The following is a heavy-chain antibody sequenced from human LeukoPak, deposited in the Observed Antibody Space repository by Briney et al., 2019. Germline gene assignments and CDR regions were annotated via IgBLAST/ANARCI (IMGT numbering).Heavy chain of an antibody. CDR3: ARGTSYYYDSSGYQFDY. V-gene: IGHV7-4-1*02. Sequence: APVKVSCKASGYTFTSYAMNWVRQAPGQGLEWMGWINTNTGNPTYAQGFTGRFVFSLDTSVSTAYPQISSLKAEDTAVYYCARGTSYYYDSSGYQFDYWGQGTLVTVSS. D-gene: IGHD3-22*01. CDR1: GYTFTSYA. CDR2: INTNTGNP. J-gene: IGHJ4*02.